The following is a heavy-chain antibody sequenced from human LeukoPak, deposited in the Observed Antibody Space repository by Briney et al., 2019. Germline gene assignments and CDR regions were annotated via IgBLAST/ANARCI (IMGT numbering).Heavy chain of an antibody. CDR1: GFTFSSYG. D-gene: IGHD2-15*01. CDR3: AKARMTPY. Sequence: QPGRSLRLSCAASGFTFSSYGMHWVRQAPGKGLEWVAVISYDGSNKYYADSVKGRFTISRDNSKNTLYLQMNSLRAEDTAVYYCAKARMTPYWGQGTLVTVSS. CDR2: ISYDGSNK. J-gene: IGHJ4*02. V-gene: IGHV3-30*18.